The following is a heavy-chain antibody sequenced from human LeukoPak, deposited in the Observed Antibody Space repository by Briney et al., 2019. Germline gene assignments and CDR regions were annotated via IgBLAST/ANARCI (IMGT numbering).Heavy chain of an antibody. V-gene: IGHV4-4*07. CDR1: GGSISSYH. J-gene: IGHJ6*03. D-gene: IGHD6-19*01. CDR2: IYTSGST. CDR3: ARSSVADSYYYYYYMDV. Sequence: SETLSLTCTVSGGSISSYHWNWIRQPAGKGLEWIGRIYTSGSTNYNPSLKSRVSMPLDTSKNQFSLRLSSVTAADTAVYYCARSSVADSYYYYYYMDVWGKGTTVTVSS.